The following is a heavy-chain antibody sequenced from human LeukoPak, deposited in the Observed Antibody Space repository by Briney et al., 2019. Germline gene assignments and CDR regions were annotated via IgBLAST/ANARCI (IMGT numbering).Heavy chain of an antibody. Sequence: GGSLRLSCAASGFTFSSYAMSWVRQAPGKGLEWVSAISGSGGSTYYADSVKGRFTISGDNSRNTLYLQMNSLRAEDTAVYYCARGFLEAYFDYWGQGTLVTVSS. D-gene: IGHD3-3*01. CDR3: ARGFLEAYFDY. CDR1: GFTFSSYA. CDR2: ISGSGGST. V-gene: IGHV3-23*01. J-gene: IGHJ4*02.